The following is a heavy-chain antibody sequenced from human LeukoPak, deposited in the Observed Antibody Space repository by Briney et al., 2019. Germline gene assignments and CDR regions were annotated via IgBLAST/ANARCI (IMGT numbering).Heavy chain of an antibody. CDR2: IYYSGST. CDR1: GGSISSSSYY. Sequence: SETLSLTCTDSGGSISSSSYYWGWIRQPPGKGLEWIGSIYYSGSTYYNPSLKSRVTISVDTSKNQFSLKLSSVTAADTAVYYCARLFLLVEAIYFDYWGQGTLVTVSS. V-gene: IGHV4-39*01. J-gene: IGHJ4*02. CDR3: ARLFLLVEAIYFDY. D-gene: IGHD1-26*01.